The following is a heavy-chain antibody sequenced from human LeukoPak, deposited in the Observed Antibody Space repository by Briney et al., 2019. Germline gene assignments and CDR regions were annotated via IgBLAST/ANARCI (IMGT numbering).Heavy chain of an antibody. Sequence: SETMSLPCTVSGGSISSYYWSWIRQPPGKGLEWIGYIYNSGSTNYNPSLKSRVTISVDTSKNQFSLKLSSVTAADTAVYYCARRFRAVAGHHYYYYMDVWGKGTTVTISS. J-gene: IGHJ6*03. D-gene: IGHD6-19*01. CDR2: IYNSGST. V-gene: IGHV4-59*12. CDR3: ARRFRAVAGHHYYYYMDV. CDR1: GGSISSYY.